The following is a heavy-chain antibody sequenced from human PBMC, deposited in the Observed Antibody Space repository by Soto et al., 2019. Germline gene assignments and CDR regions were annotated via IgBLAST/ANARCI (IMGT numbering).Heavy chain of an antibody. Sequence: PSETLSLTCAVSGGSISSGGYSWSWIRQPPGKGLEWIGYIYYSGSTNYNPSLKSRVTISVDTSKNQFSLKLGSVTAADTAVYYCARGDPVLWFGEKVYCGMDVWGQGTTVTVSS. J-gene: IGHJ6*02. CDR2: IYYSGST. D-gene: IGHD3-10*01. V-gene: IGHV4-61*08. CDR1: GGSISSGGYS. CDR3: ARGDPVLWFGEKVYCGMDV.